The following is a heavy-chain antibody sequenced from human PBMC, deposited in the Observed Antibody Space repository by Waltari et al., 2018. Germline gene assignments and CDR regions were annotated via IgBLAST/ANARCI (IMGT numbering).Heavy chain of an antibody. CDR1: GSSFTSSW. J-gene: IGHJ4*02. CDR3: ARLYSSGWYPIDY. Sequence: EVQLVQSGAEAKQPGESLKIPCTGSGSSFTSSWIGWVRQMPGKGLEWMGIIYPGDSDTRYSPSFQGQVTISADKSISTAYLQWSSLKASDTAMYYCARLYSSGWYPIDYWGQGTLVTVSS. CDR2: IYPGDSDT. D-gene: IGHD6-19*01. V-gene: IGHV5-51*01.